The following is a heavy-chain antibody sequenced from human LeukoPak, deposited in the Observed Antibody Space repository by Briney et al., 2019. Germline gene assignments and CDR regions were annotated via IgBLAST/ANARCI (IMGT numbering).Heavy chain of an antibody. Sequence: ASVKVSCKASGYTFTGPYMHWVRQAPGQGLEWMGWINPNSSGTNYAQNFQGRVTMTRDTSFSTAYMEVSRLRSDDTAVYYCARMWNGAYDVWGQGTLVTVSS. CDR1: GYTFTGPY. CDR3: ARMWNGAYDV. J-gene: IGHJ4*02. CDR2: INPNSSGT. D-gene: IGHD5-12*01. V-gene: IGHV1-2*02.